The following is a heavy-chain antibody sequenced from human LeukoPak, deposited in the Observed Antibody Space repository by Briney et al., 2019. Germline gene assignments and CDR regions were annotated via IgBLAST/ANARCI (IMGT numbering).Heavy chain of an antibody. V-gene: IGHV1-69*05. CDR2: IIPIFGTA. J-gene: IGHJ4*02. CDR1: GGTFSSYA. CDR3: ARDDLDCSSWYGY. Sequence: SVKVSCKASGGTFSSYAISWVRQAPGQGLEWMGGIIPIFGTANYAQKFQGRVTITTDESTSTAYMELSSLRSEDTAVYYCARDDLDCSSWYGYWGQGTLVTVSS. D-gene: IGHD6-13*01.